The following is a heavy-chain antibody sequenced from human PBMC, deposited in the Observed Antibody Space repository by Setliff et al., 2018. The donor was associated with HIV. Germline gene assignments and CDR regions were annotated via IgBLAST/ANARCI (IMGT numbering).Heavy chain of an antibody. CDR1: GFTFSSYS. D-gene: IGHD3-10*01. CDR2: IKQDGSEK. V-gene: IGHV3-7*01. J-gene: IGHJ4*02. Sequence: LSLSCAGSGFTFSSYSMNWVRQAPGKGLEWVANIKQDGSEKYYVDSVKGRFTISRDNAKNSLYLQMNSLRAEDTAVYYCARDSGDYYGSGSYYVFFDYWGQGTLVTVSS. CDR3: ARDSGDYYGSGSYYVFFDY.